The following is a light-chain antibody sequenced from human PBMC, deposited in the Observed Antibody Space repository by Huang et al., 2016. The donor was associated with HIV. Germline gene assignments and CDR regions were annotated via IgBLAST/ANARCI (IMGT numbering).Light chain of an antibody. V-gene: IGKV1-17*03. CDR1: KDIFNY. J-gene: IGKJ1*01. CDR2: GVS. Sequence: DIQMTQSPSVMSASVGDRVTITCRANKDIFNYLAWFQQKPGKVPKRMIYGVSSLQSGVPSRFSGSGSGTEFTLTIISLQPEDFATYYCLQHKAFHLPTFGQGTQVEV. CDR3: LQHKAFHLPT.